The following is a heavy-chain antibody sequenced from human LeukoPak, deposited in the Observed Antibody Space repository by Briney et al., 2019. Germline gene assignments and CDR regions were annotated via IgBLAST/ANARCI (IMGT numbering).Heavy chain of an antibody. Sequence: SETLSLTCTVSGGSINSYFWTWIRQPAGKGLEWIGRIYTGGSTNYNPSLKSRVTMSVDTSKNQFSLKLSSVTAADTAVYCCARQEGGIVGPYWGQGTLVTVSS. V-gene: IGHV4-4*07. J-gene: IGHJ4*02. D-gene: IGHD1-26*01. CDR2: IYTGGST. CDR1: GGSINSYF. CDR3: ARQEGGIVGPY.